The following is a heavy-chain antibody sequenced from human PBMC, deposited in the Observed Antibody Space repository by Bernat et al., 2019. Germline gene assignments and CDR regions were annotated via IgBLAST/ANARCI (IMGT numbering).Heavy chain of an antibody. Sequence: EVQLVESGGGLVQPGGSLRLSCAASGFTFSNYWMSWVRQAPGKGLEWVANIKQDGSEKYYVDSRKGRFTSSSDNAKNALYLQMDSLRAEDTAGYYWAREGRYSSGDYWGQGTLVTVSS. CDR1: GFTFSNYW. CDR2: IKQDGSEK. D-gene: IGHD6-19*01. CDR3: AREGRYSSGDY. V-gene: IGHV3-7*04. J-gene: IGHJ4*02.